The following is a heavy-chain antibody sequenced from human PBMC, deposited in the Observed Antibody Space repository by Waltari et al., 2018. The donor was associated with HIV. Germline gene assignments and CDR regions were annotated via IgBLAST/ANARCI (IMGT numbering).Heavy chain of an antibody. CDR3: ARRGDYYYSSVTDYFDY. CDR2: IYHSGST. Sequence: QVQLQESGPGLVKPSGTLSLTCAVSGGSISSSNWWSWVRQPPGKGLEWIGEIYHSGSTHYNPTLKSRVTISVDKSKNQFSRKLSSVTAADTAVYYCARRGDYYYSSVTDYFDYWGQGTLVTVSS. J-gene: IGHJ4*02. D-gene: IGHD3-22*01. V-gene: IGHV4-4*02. CDR1: GGSISSSNW.